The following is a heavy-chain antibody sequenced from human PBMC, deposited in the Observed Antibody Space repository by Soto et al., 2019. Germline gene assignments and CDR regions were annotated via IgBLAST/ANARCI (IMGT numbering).Heavy chain of an antibody. CDR1: GFTFSSYS. CDR2: ISSSSSTI. D-gene: IGHD3-3*01. V-gene: IGHV3-48*01. Sequence: PGGSLRLSCAASGFTFSSYSMNWVRQAPGKGLEWVSYISSSSSTIYYADSVKGRFTISRDNAKNSLYLQMNSLRAEDTAVYYCARDRRADDFWSGYYTEGFFDYWGQGTLVTVSS. CDR3: ARDRRADDFWSGYYTEGFFDY. J-gene: IGHJ4*02.